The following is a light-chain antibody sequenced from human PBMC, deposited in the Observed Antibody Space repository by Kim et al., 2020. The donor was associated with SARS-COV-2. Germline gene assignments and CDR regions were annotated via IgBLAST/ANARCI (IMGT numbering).Light chain of an antibody. CDR1: QSVSSSY. Sequence: WSPGERATLACRASQSVSSSYLAWYQQKPGQAPRLLIYGASNRATGIPDRFSGSGSGTDFTLTINRLEAEDFAVFYCQQYGSSPYTFGQGTKLEI. CDR3: QQYGSSPYT. V-gene: IGKV3-20*01. J-gene: IGKJ2*01. CDR2: GAS.